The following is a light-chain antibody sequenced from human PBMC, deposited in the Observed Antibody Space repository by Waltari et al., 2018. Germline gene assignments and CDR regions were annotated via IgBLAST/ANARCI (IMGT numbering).Light chain of an antibody. CDR1: SGNIASNY. CDR3: QSYDLNSRVV. CDR2: EDT. V-gene: IGLV6-57*03. Sequence: FMLTQPHSVSESPGKTVTISCTRSSGNIASNYVQWYQQRPGGAPTPIIYEDTPRPSGVPDRFSGSIDSSSNSASLTISGLITEDEADYYCQSYDLNSRVVFGGRTKLTVL. J-gene: IGLJ2*01.